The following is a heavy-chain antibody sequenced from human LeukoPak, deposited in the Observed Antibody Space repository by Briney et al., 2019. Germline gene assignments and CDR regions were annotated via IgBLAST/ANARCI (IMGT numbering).Heavy chain of an antibody. CDR2: ISGSGGST. J-gene: IGHJ4*02. D-gene: IGHD3-22*01. CDR3: AKGEDYYDSSGYYLY. Sequence: PGGSLRLSCAGSGFIFSSYAMSWVRQAPGKGLEWVSAISGSGGSTYYADSVKGRFTISRDNSKNTLYLQMNSLRAEDTAVYYCAKGEDYYDSSGYYLYWGQGTLVTVSS. CDR1: GFIFSSYA. V-gene: IGHV3-23*01.